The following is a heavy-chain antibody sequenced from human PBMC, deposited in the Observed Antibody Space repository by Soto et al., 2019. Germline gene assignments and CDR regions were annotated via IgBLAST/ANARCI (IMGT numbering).Heavy chain of an antibody. V-gene: IGHV1-69*06. J-gene: IGHJ6*02. CDR1: GGTFSDFA. CDR2: IVPRFGSP. CDR3: ARDRIQLRLGKYSFNAMDV. D-gene: IGHD3-16*01. Sequence: QVQLVQSGAEMRKPGSSLRVSCKASGGTFSDFAFSWVRQATGQGLEWMGGIVPRFGSPNYAQKFGGRVTITADTSTSTVYMELSSLRFDDTAVYFCARDRIQLRLGKYSFNAMDVWGQGTTITVSS.